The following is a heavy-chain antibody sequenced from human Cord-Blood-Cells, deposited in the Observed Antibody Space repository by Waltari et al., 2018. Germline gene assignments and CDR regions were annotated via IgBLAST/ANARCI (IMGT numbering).Heavy chain of an antibody. D-gene: IGHD3-3*01. CDR2: IIPILGIA. J-gene: IGHJ4*02. Sequence: QVQLVQSGAEVKKPGSSVKVSCKASGGPFSSYAISWVRQAPGQGLEWMGRIIPILGIANYAQKFQGRVTITADKSTSTAYMELSSLRSEDTAVYYCARDHTYYDFWSGYYPDYWGQGTLVTVSS. V-gene: IGHV1-69*09. CDR1: GGPFSSYA. CDR3: ARDHTYYDFWSGYYPDY.